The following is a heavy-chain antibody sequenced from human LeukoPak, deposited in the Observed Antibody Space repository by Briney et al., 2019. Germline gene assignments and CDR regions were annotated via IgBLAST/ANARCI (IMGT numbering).Heavy chain of an antibody. J-gene: IGHJ4*02. D-gene: IGHD6-19*01. Sequence: PSETLSLTCTVSGGSISSSSYYWGWIRQPPGKGLEWIGSIYYSGSTYYNPSLKSRVTISVDTSKNQFSLKLSSVTAADTAVYYCARGLRLGHHFDYWGQGTLVTVSS. CDR1: GGSISSSSYY. CDR3: ARGLRLGHHFDY. V-gene: IGHV4-39*07. CDR2: IYYSGST.